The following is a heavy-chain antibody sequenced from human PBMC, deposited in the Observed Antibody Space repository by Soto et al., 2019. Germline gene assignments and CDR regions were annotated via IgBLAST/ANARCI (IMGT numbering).Heavy chain of an antibody. CDR1: GGTFSSYA. CDR2: IIPIFGTA. V-gene: IGHV1-69*01. J-gene: IGHJ4*02. CDR3: AGEIWGGGEAYDY. D-gene: IGHD3-16*01. Sequence: QVQLVQSGAEVKKPGSSVKVSCKASGGTFSSYAISWVRQAPGQGLEWMGGIIPIFGTANYAQKFQGRVTITADEARRTAYMEVRRLRTEDKAVNYCAGEIWGGGEAYDYWGQGTLVTVSS.